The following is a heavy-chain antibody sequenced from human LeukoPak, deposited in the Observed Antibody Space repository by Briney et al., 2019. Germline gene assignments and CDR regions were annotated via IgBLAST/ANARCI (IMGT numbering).Heavy chain of an antibody. J-gene: IGHJ4*02. CDR2: IYYSGST. D-gene: IGHD6-13*01. CDR3: ARQGPLAAAGQFDY. Sequence: SETLSLTCTVSGGSISSSSYYWGWIRQPPGKGLEWIGSIYYSGSTYYNPSLKSRVTISVDTSKNQFSLKLSSVTAADTAVYYCARQGPLAAAGQFDYWGQGTLVTVSS. V-gene: IGHV4-39*01. CDR1: GGSISSSSYY.